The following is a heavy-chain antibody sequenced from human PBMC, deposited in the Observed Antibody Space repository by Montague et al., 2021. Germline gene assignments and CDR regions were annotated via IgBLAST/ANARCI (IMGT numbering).Heavy chain of an antibody. CDR3: ARDEVVNNNVWGYYRLGAFDI. Sequence: SLRLSCAASGFTFSTYGMHWVRQAPGKGLERVAVIWYDGTNKYYLDSVKGRFTISRDNSKNTLYLQMNSLRAEDTAVYYCARDEVVNNNVWGYYRLGAFDIWGQGTMVTVSS. CDR2: IWYDGTNK. J-gene: IGHJ3*02. V-gene: IGHV3-33*01. D-gene: IGHD3-16*02. CDR1: GFTFSTYG.